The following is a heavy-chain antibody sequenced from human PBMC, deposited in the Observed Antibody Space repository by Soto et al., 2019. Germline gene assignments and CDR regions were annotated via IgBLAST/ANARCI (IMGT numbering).Heavy chain of an antibody. CDR2: TSNSAPT. CDR1: GGSISSYH. D-gene: IGHD3-22*01. CDR3: ARAPHYYDSSGFDY. J-gene: IGHJ4*02. Sequence: PSETLSLTCTVSGGSISSYHWSWIRQSPGKGLEWIGYTSNSAPTIYNPSLKSRVTISADTSKNQFSLRLSSVTAADTAVYFCARAPHYYDSSGFDYWGQGTLVTVSS. V-gene: IGHV4-59*12.